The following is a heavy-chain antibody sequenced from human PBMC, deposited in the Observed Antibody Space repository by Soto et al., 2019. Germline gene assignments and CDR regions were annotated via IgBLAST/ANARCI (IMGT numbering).Heavy chain of an antibody. CDR1: GYTFTSYG. V-gene: IGHV1-18*04. D-gene: IGHD2-2*01. Sequence: QVQLVQSGAEVKKPGASVKVSCKASGYTFTSYGISWVRQAPGQGLEWMGWISAYNGNTNYAQKLQGRVTMTTDTSTSTAYMELRSLRSDDTAVYYCARAAKYCSSTSCANLVEGMDVWGQGTTVTVSS. J-gene: IGHJ6*02. CDR2: ISAYNGNT. CDR3: ARAAKYCSSTSCANLVEGMDV.